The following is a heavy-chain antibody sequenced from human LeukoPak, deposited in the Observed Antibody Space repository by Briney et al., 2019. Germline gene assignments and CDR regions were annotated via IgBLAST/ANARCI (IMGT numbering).Heavy chain of an antibody. D-gene: IGHD3-3*01. V-gene: IGHV1-69*04. CDR2: IIPILGIA. J-gene: IGHJ4*02. Sequence: GASVKVSCKASGGTFSSYAISWVRQAPGQGLEWMGRIIPILGIANYAQKFQGRVTITADKSTSTAYMELRSLRSGDTAVYYCARDLGSIFGVVPSSYFDYWGQGTLVTVSS. CDR1: GGTFSSYA. CDR3: ARDLGSIFGVVPSSYFDY.